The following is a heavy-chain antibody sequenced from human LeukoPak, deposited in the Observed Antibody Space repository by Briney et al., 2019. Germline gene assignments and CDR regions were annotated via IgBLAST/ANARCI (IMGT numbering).Heavy chain of an antibody. CDR3: ARAGIYYYDSSGYFPDY. J-gene: IGHJ4*02. V-gene: IGHV4-30-4*01. D-gene: IGHD3-22*01. CDR1: GGSISSGDNY. CDR2: IFYSGYT. Sequence: PSQTLSLTCTVSGGSISSGDNYWSWIRQPPGKGLEWIGSIFYSGYTYYNPSLKSRVTISVDTSKNHSSLRLSSVTAADTAVYYCARAGIYYYDSSGYFPDYWGQGTLVTVSS.